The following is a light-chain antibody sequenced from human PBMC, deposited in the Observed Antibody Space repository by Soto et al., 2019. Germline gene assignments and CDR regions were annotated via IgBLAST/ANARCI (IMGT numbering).Light chain of an antibody. V-gene: IGKV3-20*01. CDR3: QQSGSSPKT. J-gene: IGKJ1*01. CDR2: AAS. CDR1: QTISSTY. Sequence: ESVLTQSPGTLSLSPGDRATLSCRASQTISSTYLAWYQQNPGQAPRLLIYAASTRATGVPDRCRGGGAGTDFTLTTSGLELEKFALFDGQQSGSSPKTFGPGKKVKIK.